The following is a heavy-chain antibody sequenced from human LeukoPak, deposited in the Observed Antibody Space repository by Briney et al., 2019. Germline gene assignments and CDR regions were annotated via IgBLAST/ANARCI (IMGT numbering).Heavy chain of an antibody. J-gene: IGHJ4*02. CDR1: GGSISSYY. V-gene: IGHV4-59*01. CDR3: ARGYGYYYDSSGCYYVRKNPFDY. D-gene: IGHD3-22*01. Sequence: SETLSLTCTVSGGSISSYYWSWIRQPPGKGLEWIGYIYYSGSTNYNPSLKSRVTISVDTSKNQFSLKLSSVTAADTAVYYCARGYGYYYDSSGCYYVRKNPFDYWGQGTLVTVSS. CDR2: IYYSGST.